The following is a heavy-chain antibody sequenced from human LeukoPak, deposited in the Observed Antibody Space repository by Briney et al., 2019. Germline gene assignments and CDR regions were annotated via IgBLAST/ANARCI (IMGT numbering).Heavy chain of an antibody. V-gene: IGHV4-59*01. CDR2: IYYSGST. J-gene: IGHJ6*02. CDR1: GGSISSYY. D-gene: IGHD6-19*01. Sequence: SETLSLTCTVSGGSISSYYWSWIRQPPGKGLEWIGYIYYSGSTNYNPSLKSRVTISVDTSKNQFSLKLSSVTAADTAVYYCARDRGAVAGTWAYYYGMDVWGQGTTVTVSS. CDR3: ARDRGAVAGTWAYYYGMDV.